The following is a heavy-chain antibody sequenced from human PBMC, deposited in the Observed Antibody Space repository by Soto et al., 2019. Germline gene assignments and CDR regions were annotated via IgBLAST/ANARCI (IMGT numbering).Heavy chain of an antibody. D-gene: IGHD2-15*01. CDR2: IIPILGIA. Sequence: QVQLVQSGAEVKKPGSSVKVSCKASGGSFSSYTISWVRQAPGQGLEWMGRIIPILGIANYAQKFQGRVTITADKSTSTAYMELSSLRSEDTAVSYCAEADCSDGSCYFYYWGQGTLVTVSS. J-gene: IGHJ4*02. V-gene: IGHV1-69*02. CDR1: GGSFSSYT. CDR3: AEADCSDGSCYFYY.